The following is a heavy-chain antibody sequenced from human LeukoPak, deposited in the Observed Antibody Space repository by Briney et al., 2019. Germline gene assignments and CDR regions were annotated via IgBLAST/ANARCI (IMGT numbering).Heavy chain of an antibody. CDR2: VGPEDGET. J-gene: IGHJ4*02. CDR3: ATGAGDGYCSGT. Sequence: ASGKVSCKVSGYTFTDYYIHWVQQAHGKWREWMGLVGPEDGETIYAEKFQGRVTITADTSTDTAYMELSSLRSEDTAVYYCATGAGDGYCSGTGGQGTPVTVPS. D-gene: IGHD5-18*01. CDR1: GYTFTDYY. V-gene: IGHV1-69-2*01.